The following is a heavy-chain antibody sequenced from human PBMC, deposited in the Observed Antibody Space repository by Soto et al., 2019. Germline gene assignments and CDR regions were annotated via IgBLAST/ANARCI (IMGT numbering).Heavy chain of an antibody. Sequence: GGSLRLSCAASGFTFSSYWMSWVRQAPGKGLEWVANIKQDGSEKYYVDSVKGRFTISRDNAKNSLYLQMNSLRAEDTAVYYCARVAPWGSVYYYYYYMDVWGKGTTVTVSS. V-gene: IGHV3-7*03. J-gene: IGHJ6*03. CDR2: IKQDGSEK. CDR3: ARVAPWGSVYYYYYYMDV. CDR1: GFTFSSYW. D-gene: IGHD7-27*01.